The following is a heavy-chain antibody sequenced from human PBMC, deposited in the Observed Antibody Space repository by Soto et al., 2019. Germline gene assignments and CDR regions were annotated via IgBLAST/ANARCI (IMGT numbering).Heavy chain of an antibody. CDR1: GGSISGYY. V-gene: IGHV4-59*12. CDR2: IHYSGST. D-gene: IGHD6-19*01. Sequence: SETLSLTCTVSGGSISGYYWSWIRQSPGKGLEWIGYIHYSGSTKSNPSLKSRVTISVDTSRNQFSLKLSSVTAADTAVYYCARGGVIAVSHENWFDPWGQGTLVTVSS. CDR3: ARGGVIAVSHENWFDP. J-gene: IGHJ5*02.